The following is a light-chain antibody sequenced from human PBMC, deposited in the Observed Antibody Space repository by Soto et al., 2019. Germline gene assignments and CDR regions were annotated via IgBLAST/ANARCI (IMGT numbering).Light chain of an antibody. Sequence: QSVLTQPASVSESPGQSITISCTGTSSDVGAYNYVSWYQQHPDKAPELMIYDVNNRPSGVSSRFSGSKSGNTAYLTISGLQAEDEADYYCSSYTSTNTLIFGGGTQLTVL. CDR1: SSDVGAYNY. CDR2: DVN. J-gene: IGLJ2*01. V-gene: IGLV2-14*01. CDR3: SSYTSTNTLI.